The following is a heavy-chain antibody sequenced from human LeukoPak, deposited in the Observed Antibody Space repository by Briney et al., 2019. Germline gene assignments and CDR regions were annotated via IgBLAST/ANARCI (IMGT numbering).Heavy chain of an antibody. D-gene: IGHD6-19*01. V-gene: IGHV1-3*01. CDR2: INVGNGNT. CDR3: ARESSGCYGY. Sequence: ASVKASCKASGYTFTSYAMHWVRQAPGQRLEWMGWINVGNGNTKYSQKFQGRVTITRDTSATTAFMELSSLRSEDTAVYYCARESSGCYGYWGQGTLVTVSS. J-gene: IGHJ4*02. CDR1: GYTFTSYA.